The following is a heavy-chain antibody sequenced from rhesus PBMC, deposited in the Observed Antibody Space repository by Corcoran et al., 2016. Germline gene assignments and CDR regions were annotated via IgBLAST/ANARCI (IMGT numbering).Heavy chain of an antibody. CDR1: GGSVSSSNW. Sequence: QVQLQESGPGLVKPSETLSLTCAVSGGSVSSSNWWSGIRQPPGKGLEWVGYISGSSGSTYYNPSLKSRVTISTDTSKNQFSLKLSSVTAADTAVYYCARDGGTGYFSFWGQGVVVTVSS. CDR3: ARDGGTGYFSF. D-gene: IGHD3-3*01. J-gene: IGHJ6*01. V-gene: IGHV4-65*01. CDR2: ISGSSGST.